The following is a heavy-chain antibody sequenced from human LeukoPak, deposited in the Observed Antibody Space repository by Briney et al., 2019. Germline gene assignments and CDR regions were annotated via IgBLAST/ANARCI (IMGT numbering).Heavy chain of an antibody. J-gene: IGHJ4*02. CDR2: IYYSGST. CDR3: ASLAGDFWSGYRFDY. D-gene: IGHD3-3*01. Sequence: SETLSLTCTVSGGSISSYYWSWIRQPPGKGLEWIGYIYYSGSTNYNPSLKSRVTISVDTSKNQFSLKLSSVTAADTAVYYCASLAGDFWSGYRFDYWGQGTLVTVSS. V-gene: IGHV4-59*01. CDR1: GGSISSYY.